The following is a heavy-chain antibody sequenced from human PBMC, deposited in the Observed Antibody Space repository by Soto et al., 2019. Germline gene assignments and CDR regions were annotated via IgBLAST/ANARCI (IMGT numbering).Heavy chain of an antibody. J-gene: IGHJ4*02. Sequence: QVQLVQSGAEVKTPGSSLKVSCKVSGSRFSNYVISWVRQAPGHGLEWLGRIIPIFNSTKYAQSFQGRVTITAAKSTSTASLELSSLRSDDTAVYYCVREGRGKKAGYNGLVSLGYWGQGTLVTVSS. CDR2: IIPIFNST. CDR3: VREGRGKKAGYNGLVSLGY. CDR1: GSRFSNYV. D-gene: IGHD2-2*02. V-gene: IGHV1-69*06.